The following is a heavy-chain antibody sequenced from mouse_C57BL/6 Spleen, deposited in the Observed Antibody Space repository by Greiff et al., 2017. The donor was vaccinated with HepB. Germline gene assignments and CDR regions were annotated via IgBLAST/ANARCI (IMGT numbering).Heavy chain of an antibody. Sequence: VQLQESGAELVKPGASVKISCKASGYAFSSYWMNWVKQRPGKGLEWIGQIYPGDGDTNYNGKFKGKATLTADKSSSTAYMQLSSLTSEDSAVYFCARRNWDTGSFDYWGQGTTLTVSS. CDR3: ARRNWDTGSFDY. CDR1: GYAFSSYW. D-gene: IGHD4-1*01. V-gene: IGHV1-80*01. CDR2: IYPGDGDT. J-gene: IGHJ2*01.